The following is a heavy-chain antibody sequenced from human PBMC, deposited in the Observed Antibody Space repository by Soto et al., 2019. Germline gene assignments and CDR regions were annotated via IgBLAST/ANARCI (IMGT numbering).Heavy chain of an antibody. V-gene: IGHV3-48*01. CDR1: GFTFSSYS. J-gene: IGHJ5*02. CDR3: AKISLPGDRMTTVTRKGWFDP. CDR2: ITSSGSAI. D-gene: IGHD4-17*01. Sequence: HPRGSLRLSCEASGFTFSSYSMNWVRQAPGKGLQWVSFITSSGSAIYYADSVMGRFTISRDNAKNSLHLQMNSLRAEDTAVYYCAKISLPGDRMTTVTRKGWFDPWGQGTLVTVSS.